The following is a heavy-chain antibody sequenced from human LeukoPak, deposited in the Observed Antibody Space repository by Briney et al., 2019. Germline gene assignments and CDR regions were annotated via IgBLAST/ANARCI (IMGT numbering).Heavy chain of an antibody. CDR3: TRDEGDDYFDN. D-gene: IGHD3-16*01. V-gene: IGHV3-15*04. CDR1: GFPSSDAW. CDR2: IESKTDSGTT. Sequence: PGGSLGLSCAASGFPSSDAWMSWVRQAPGKGLEWVGRIESKTDSGTTEYAAPVKGRFTISRDDSKNTLYLQMNSLKTEDTAVYYCTRDEGDDYFDNWGQGTLVTVSS. J-gene: IGHJ4*02.